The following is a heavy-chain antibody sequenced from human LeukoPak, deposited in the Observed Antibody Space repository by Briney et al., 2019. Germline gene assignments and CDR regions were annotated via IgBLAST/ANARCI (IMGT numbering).Heavy chain of an antibody. D-gene: IGHD6-13*01. J-gene: IGHJ4*02. CDR2: FDPEDGET. Sequence: ASVKVSCKVSGYTLTELSMHWVRQAPGKGLEWMGGFDPEDGETIYARKFQGRVTMTEDTSTDTAYMELSSLRSDDTAVYYCARVLGRIAAAGRIPFYWGQGTLVTVSS. V-gene: IGHV1-24*01. CDR3: ARVLGRIAAAGRIPFY. CDR1: GYTLTELS.